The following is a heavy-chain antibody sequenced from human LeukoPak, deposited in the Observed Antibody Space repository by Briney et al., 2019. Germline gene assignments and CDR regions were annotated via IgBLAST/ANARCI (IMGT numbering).Heavy chain of an antibody. Sequence: RGSLRLSCAASGFTFSSYAMSWVRQAPGKGLEWVSAISGSGGSTYYADSVKGRFTISRDNSKNTLYLQMNSLRAEDTAVYYCARDGDDTYHDYWGQGTLVTVSS. J-gene: IGHJ4*02. D-gene: IGHD2-21*01. V-gene: IGHV3-23*01. CDR3: ARDGDDTYHDY. CDR1: GFTFSSYA. CDR2: ISGSGGST.